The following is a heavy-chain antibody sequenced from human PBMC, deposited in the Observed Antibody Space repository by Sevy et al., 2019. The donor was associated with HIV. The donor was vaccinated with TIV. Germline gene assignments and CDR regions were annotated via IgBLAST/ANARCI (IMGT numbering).Heavy chain of an antibody. V-gene: IGHV1-18*01. J-gene: IGHJ4*02. Sequence: ASVKVSCKASGYTFTSYGISWVRQAPGQGLEWMGWISAYNGNTNYAQKLQGRVTMTTDTSTSTAYMELRSLRSDDTAVYYCARVWERRVMTAIGDIDYWGQGTLVTVSS. CDR2: ISAYNGNT. CDR3: ARVWERRVMTAIGDIDY. D-gene: IGHD2-21*02. CDR1: GYTFTSYG.